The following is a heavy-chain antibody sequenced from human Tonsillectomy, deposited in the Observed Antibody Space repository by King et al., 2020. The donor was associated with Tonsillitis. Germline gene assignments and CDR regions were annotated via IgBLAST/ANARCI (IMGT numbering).Heavy chain of an antibody. CDR1: GGSISSGGYY. V-gene: IGHV4-31*03. D-gene: IGHD7-27*01. CDR2: IYYSGST. Sequence: VQLQESGPGLVKPSKTLSLTCTVSGGSISSGGYYWSWIRQHPGKGLEWIGYIYYSGSTYYNPSLKSRVTISVDTSKNQFSLKLSSVTAADTAVYYCAREKRELGISGLDYWGQGTLVTVSS. CDR3: AREKRELGISGLDY. J-gene: IGHJ4*02.